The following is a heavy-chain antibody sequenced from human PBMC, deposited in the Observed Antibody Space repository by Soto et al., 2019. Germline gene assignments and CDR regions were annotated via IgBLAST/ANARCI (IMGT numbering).Heavy chain of an antibody. V-gene: IGHV3-23*01. CDR2: ISCSGGST. CDR1: GFTFEDFT. J-gene: IGHJ5*02. CDR3: AKVMVKNWFDP. D-gene: IGHD5-18*01. Sequence: GGSLRLSCAASGFTFEDFTMHWVRQAPGKGLEWVSAISCSGGSTYYEDSVKGRFTISRDNSKNTLYLQMNSLRADDTAVYYCAKVMVKNWFDPWGQGTPVTVSS.